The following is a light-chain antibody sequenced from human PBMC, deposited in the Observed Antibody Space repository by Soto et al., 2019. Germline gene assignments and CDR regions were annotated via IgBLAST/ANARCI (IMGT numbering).Light chain of an antibody. Sequence: QSVLTQPASVSGSPGQSITISCTGTSSDVGGFNYVSWYQQFPGKAPKLMIYEVSNRPSGVSNRFSGSKSGNTASLTISGLQAEDEDDYYCSAYTSSSTPYVFGSGTKVTVL. V-gene: IGLV2-14*01. CDR3: SAYTSSSTPYV. J-gene: IGLJ1*01. CDR1: SSDVGGFNY. CDR2: EVS.